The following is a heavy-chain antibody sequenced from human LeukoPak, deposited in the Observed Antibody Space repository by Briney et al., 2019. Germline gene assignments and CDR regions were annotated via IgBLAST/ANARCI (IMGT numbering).Heavy chain of an antibody. CDR1: GCTFSPYS. D-gene: IGHD2-2*02. J-gene: IGHJ4*02. V-gene: IGHV3-48*01. CDR3: ARGPTHIPST. CDR2: IGTGIYTT. Sequence: GGSPRLSCAASGCTFSPYSMNWVGPAPGNGLQWISYIGTGIYTTFYADSVRGRFTISRDNAKNSLYLQMNSLRAEDTAVYYCARGPTHIPSTWGQGTLVTVSS.